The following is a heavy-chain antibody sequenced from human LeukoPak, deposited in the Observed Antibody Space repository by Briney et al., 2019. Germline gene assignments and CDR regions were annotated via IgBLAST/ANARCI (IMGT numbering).Heavy chain of an antibody. D-gene: IGHD6-19*01. Sequence: GGSLRLSCAASGIISSINWMHWVRQAPGKGLVWVSRINSDGTTTNYADSVRGRFTISRDSAKNTLYLQMNSLRAEDTAVYYCAKPSSGWHGHFDYWGQGTLVTVSS. CDR1: GIISSINW. CDR3: AKPSSGWHGHFDY. CDR2: INSDGTTT. J-gene: IGHJ4*02. V-gene: IGHV3-74*01.